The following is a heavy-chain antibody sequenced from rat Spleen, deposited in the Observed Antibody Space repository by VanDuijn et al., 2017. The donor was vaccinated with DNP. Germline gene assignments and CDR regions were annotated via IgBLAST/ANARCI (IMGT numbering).Heavy chain of an antibody. J-gene: IGHJ3*01. D-gene: IGHD1-11*01. V-gene: IGHV5-20*01. Sequence: EVQLVESGGGLVQPGRSMKLSCAASGFTFSNYDMAWVRQAPTKGLEWVASISYDGSSTYYRDSVKGRFTISRDNAKSTLYLQMDSLRSEDTATYYCTTVRAGAYWGQGTLVTVSS. CDR1: GFTFSNYD. CDR3: TTVRAGAY. CDR2: ISYDGSST.